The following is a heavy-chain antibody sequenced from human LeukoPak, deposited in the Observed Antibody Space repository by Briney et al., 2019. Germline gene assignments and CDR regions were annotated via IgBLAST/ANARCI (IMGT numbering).Heavy chain of an antibody. J-gene: IGHJ4*02. Sequence: PGRSLRLSCSASGFTFSSYSMHWVRQAPGKGLEWVAVISYDGNNKYDADSVKGRFTISRDNSKNTLYLQMNSLRAEDTAVYYRARLPGYCSSNSCYKMTIPFDYWGQGTLVTVSS. CDR1: GFTFSSYS. D-gene: IGHD2-2*02. V-gene: IGHV3-30-3*01. CDR2: ISYDGNNK. CDR3: ARLPGYCSSNSCYKMTIPFDY.